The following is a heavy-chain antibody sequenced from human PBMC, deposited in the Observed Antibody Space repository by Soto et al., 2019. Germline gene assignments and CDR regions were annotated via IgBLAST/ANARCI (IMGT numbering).Heavy chain of an antibody. D-gene: IGHD6-13*01. J-gene: IGHJ5*02. V-gene: IGHV4-31*03. CDR3: AASSSWAHNWFDP. Sequence: QVQLQESGPGLVKPSQTLSLNCTVSGGSISSGGYYWSWIRQHPGKGLEWIGYIYYSGSTYYNPSLKSRVTISVDTSKNQFSLKLSSVTAADTAVYYCAASSSWAHNWFDPWGQGTLVTVSS. CDR2: IYYSGST. CDR1: GGSISSGGYY.